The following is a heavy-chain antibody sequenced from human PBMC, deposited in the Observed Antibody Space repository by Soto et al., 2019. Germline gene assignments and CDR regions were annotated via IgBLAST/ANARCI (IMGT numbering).Heavy chain of an antibody. D-gene: IGHD1-26*01. Sequence: ASVKVSCKASGYTFTAYYVHWVRQAPGQGLEWMGWVNPLTGDTTYAQKFEDRVTMTRDTSISTAYMELSRLRSDDTAIYYCARQQDRGIMAAGFDYWGQGTPVTVSS. CDR2: VNPLTGDT. J-gene: IGHJ4*02. CDR1: GYTFTAYY. V-gene: IGHV1-2*02. CDR3: ARQQDRGIMAAGFDY.